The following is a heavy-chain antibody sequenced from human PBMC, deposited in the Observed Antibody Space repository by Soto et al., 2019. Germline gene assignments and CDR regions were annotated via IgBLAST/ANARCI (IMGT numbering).Heavy chain of an antibody. Sequence: QVQLVQSGAEVKKPGSSVKVSYKASGGSLSSYAITWVRQAPGQGLEWMGGIIPIFGTAKYAQKFQGRVTITADKSTNTAYMELSSLRSEDTAVYYCARGPGRPDYWGQGTLVTVSS. CDR1: GGSLSSYA. J-gene: IGHJ4*02. V-gene: IGHV1-69*06. CDR2: IIPIFGTA. CDR3: ARGPGRPDY.